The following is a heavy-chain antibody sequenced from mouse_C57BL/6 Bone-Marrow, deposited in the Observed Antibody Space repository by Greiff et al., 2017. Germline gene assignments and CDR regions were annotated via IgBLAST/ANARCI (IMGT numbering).Heavy chain of an antibody. CDR3: ARWGSTMVTTEYYFDY. V-gene: IGHV1-72*01. D-gene: IGHD2-2*01. J-gene: IGHJ2*01. CDR2: IDPNSGGT. Sequence: VQLQQSGAELVKPGASVKLSCQASGYTFTSYWMHWVKQRPGRGLEWIGRIDPNSGGTKYNEKFKSKATLTVDKPSSTAYMQLSSLTSEDSAVYYCARWGSTMVTTEYYFDYWGQGTTLTVAS. CDR1: GYTFTSYW.